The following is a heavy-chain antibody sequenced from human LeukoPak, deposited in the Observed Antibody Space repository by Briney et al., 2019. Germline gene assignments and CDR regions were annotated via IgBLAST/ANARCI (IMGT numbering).Heavy chain of an antibody. CDR3: ARFRLDIVATITWFDP. D-gene: IGHD5-12*01. Sequence: ASVKVSCKASGYTFTSYGISWVRQAPGQGFEWMGWISAYNGNTNYAQKLQGRVTMTTDTSTSTAYMELRSLRSDDTAVYYCARFRLDIVATITWFDPWGQGTLVTVSS. CDR2: ISAYNGNT. CDR1: GYTFTSYG. V-gene: IGHV1-18*01. J-gene: IGHJ5*02.